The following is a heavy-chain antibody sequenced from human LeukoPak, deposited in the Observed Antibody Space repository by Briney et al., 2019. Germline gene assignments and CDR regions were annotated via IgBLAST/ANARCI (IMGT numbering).Heavy chain of an antibody. D-gene: IGHD2-2*01. J-gene: IGHJ6*03. CDR1: GYTFTGYY. CDR2: INPNSGGT. V-gene: IGHV1-2*02. Sequence: ASVKVSCKASGYTFTGYYMHWVRQAPGQGLEWMGCINPNSGGTNYARKFQGRITMTRDTSISTAYMELSRLRSDDTAVYYCARRKYQLVYDYYYYMDVWGEGTTVTVSS. CDR3: ARRKYQLVYDYYYYMDV.